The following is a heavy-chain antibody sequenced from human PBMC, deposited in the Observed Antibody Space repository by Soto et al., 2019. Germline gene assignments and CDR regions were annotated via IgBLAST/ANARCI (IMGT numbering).Heavy chain of an antibody. CDR1: VYDFTTYG. Sequence: QVHLVQSGAEVKKPGASVKVSCKGSVYDFTTYGITWVRQAPGQGLEWMAWISAHNGNTDYAQKLQGRVTVTRDTSTSTAYMELRSLRSDDTAMYYCARGRYGDYWGQGALVTVSS. V-gene: IGHV1-18*01. CDR3: ARGRYGDY. CDR2: ISAHNGNT. J-gene: IGHJ4*02. D-gene: IGHD1-1*01.